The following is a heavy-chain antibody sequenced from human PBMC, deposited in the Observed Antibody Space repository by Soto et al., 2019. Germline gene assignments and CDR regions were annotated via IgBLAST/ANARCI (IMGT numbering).Heavy chain of an antibody. J-gene: IGHJ5*02. CDR3: ARASGRSKLLPFYFDP. V-gene: IGHV1-3*01. D-gene: IGHD1-26*01. CDR1: GYAFTPSA. CDR2: INPATGDT. Sequence: QVHLVQSGAEVQKPGASVRISCQASGYAFTPSAIHWVRQAPGPSLEWMGWINPATGDTKYSQNVRGRVTFALDTSATTADMDLRSLASHDTAVYYCARASGRSKLLPFYFDPWGQGTQVTVSS.